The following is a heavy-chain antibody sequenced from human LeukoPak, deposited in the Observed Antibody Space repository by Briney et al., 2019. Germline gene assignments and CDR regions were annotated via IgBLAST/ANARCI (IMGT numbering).Heavy chain of an antibody. CDR1: GGSISSYY. J-gene: IGHJ2*01. CDR2: IYYSGST. V-gene: IGHV4-59*01. CDR3: TRDPNTWYFDL. Sequence: SETLSLTCGVSGGSISSYYWSWIRQPPGKGLEWIGNIYYSGSTTYNPSLKSRVTISVDTSKNQFSLKLSSVTAADTAVYYCTRDPNTWYFDLWGRGTLVTVSS.